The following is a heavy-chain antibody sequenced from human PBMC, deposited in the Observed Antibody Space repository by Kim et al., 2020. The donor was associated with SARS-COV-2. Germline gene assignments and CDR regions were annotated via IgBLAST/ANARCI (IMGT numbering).Heavy chain of an antibody. D-gene: IGHD3-3*01. Sequence: PGQGLEWMGWISGHNGDTNYGQKFQGRVTMTADASTSTIYLEVRSLRSDDTATYYCARDYWSGIDGLDIWGQGTMLTVSS. J-gene: IGHJ3*02. CDR3: ARDYWSGIDGLDI. V-gene: IGHV1-18*01. CDR2: ISGHNGDT.